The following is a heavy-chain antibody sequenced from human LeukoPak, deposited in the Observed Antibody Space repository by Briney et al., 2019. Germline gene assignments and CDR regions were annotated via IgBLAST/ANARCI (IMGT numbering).Heavy chain of an antibody. Sequence: PGGSLRLSCAASGFTFDDYAMHWVRQAPGKGLEWVSGISWNSGSIGYADSVKGRFTISRDNAKNSLYLQMNSLRAEDTALYYCAKDMGEYYDSSGSIDYWGQGTLVTVSS. J-gene: IGHJ4*02. CDR3: AKDMGEYYDSSGSIDY. D-gene: IGHD3-22*01. CDR1: GFTFDDYA. V-gene: IGHV3-9*01. CDR2: ISWNSGSI.